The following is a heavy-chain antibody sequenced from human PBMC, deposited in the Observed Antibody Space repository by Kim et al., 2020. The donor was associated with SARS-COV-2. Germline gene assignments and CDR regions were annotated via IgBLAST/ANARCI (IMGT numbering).Heavy chain of an antibody. D-gene: IGHD4-17*01. V-gene: IGHV4-59*01. CDR1: GGSISSYY. Sequence: SETLSLTCTVSGGSISSYYWSWIRQPPGKGLEWIGYIYYSGSTNYNPSLKSRVTISVDTSKNQFSLKLSSVTAADTAVYYSARADYGDYQSGWFDPWGQGTLVTVSS. J-gene: IGHJ5*02. CDR3: ARADYGDYQSGWFDP. CDR2: IYYSGST.